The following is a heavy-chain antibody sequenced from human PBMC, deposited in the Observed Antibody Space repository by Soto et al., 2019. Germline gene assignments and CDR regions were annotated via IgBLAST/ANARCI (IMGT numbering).Heavy chain of an antibody. J-gene: IGHJ6*02. D-gene: IGHD3-22*01. CDR2: INHSGST. CDR3: ARAGYLKTYYYDSSGYYRSGYYYYGMDV. Sequence: TLSLTCAVYGGSFSGYYWSWIRQPPGKGLEWIGEINHSGSTNYNPSLKSRVTISVDTSKNQFSLKLSSVTAADTAVYYCARAGYLKTYYYDSSGYYRSGYYYYGMDVWGQGTTVTVSS. V-gene: IGHV4-34*01. CDR1: GGSFSGYY.